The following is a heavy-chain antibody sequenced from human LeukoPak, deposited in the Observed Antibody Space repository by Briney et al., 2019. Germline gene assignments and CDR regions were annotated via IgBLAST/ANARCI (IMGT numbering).Heavy chain of an antibody. V-gene: IGHV3-7*01. CDR3: ARVGYSGWNLEY. J-gene: IGHJ4*02. CDR2: INQGGSVK. D-gene: IGHD5-12*01. Sequence: PGGSLRLSCAASGFTFRSYWMSWVRLAPGKGLEWVANINQGGSVKYYVDSVKGRFTISRDDAKNSLYVQMNSLRDEDTAVYYCARVGYSGWNLEYWGQGTLVTVSS. CDR1: GFTFRSYW.